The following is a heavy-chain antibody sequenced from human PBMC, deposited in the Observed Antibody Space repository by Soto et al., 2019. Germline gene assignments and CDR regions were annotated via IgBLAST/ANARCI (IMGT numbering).Heavy chain of an antibody. J-gene: IGHJ1*01. CDR1: GFTFSSYA. V-gene: IGHV3-23*01. CDR3: AKGVPGIAVAGTGYFQH. CDR2: ISGSGDST. D-gene: IGHD6-19*01. Sequence: EVQLLESGGGLVQPGGSLRLSCAASGFTFSSYAMSWVRQAPGKGLEWVSGISGSGDSTYYADSVKGRFTISRDNSKNTLYLQMHSLGAEDTVVYYCAKGVPGIAVAGTGYFQHWGQGTLVTVSS.